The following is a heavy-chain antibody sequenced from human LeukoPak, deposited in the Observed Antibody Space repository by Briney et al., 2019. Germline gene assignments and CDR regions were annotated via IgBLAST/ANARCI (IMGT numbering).Heavy chain of an antibody. CDR1: GFTFDDYG. CDR3: ARDRGENFITMVRGVIITLDY. J-gene: IGHJ4*02. D-gene: IGHD3-10*01. CDR2: INWNGGST. V-gene: IGHV3-20*04. Sequence: GGSLRLSCAASGFTFDDYGMSWVRQAPGKGLEWVSGINWNGGSTGYADSVKGRFTISRDNAKNSLYLQMNSLRAEDRALYYCARDRGENFITMVRGVIITLDYWGQGTLVTVSS.